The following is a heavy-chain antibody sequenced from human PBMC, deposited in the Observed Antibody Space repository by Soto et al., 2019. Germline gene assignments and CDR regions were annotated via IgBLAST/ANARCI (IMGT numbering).Heavy chain of an antibody. V-gene: IGHV3-72*01. CDR3: ARVYGDYVDY. CDR2: TRNKANSYTT. J-gene: IGHJ4*02. D-gene: IGHD4-17*01. CDR1: GFTFSDHD. Sequence: PGGPLRLSCAASGFTFSDHDMDWVRQAPGKGLEWVGRTRNKANSYTTEYAASVKGRFAISRDDSKDSLYLQMNSLKTEDSAVHYCARVYGDYVDYWGQGTLVTVSP.